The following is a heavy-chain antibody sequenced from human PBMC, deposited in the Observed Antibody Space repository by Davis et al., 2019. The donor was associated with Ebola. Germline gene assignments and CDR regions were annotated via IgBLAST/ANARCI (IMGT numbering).Heavy chain of an antibody. CDR2: INPNSGET. CDR1: GYRFTGHY. J-gene: IGHJ4*02. Sequence: ASVKVSCKASGYRFTGHYLHWVRQAPGQGFEWMGWINPNSGETKYAQKFQGRVTMTRDTSISTAYMEVKRLRPDDTAVYYCARWGHSHGSGSYDSWGQGTLVTVSS. CDR3: ARWGHSHGSGSYDS. D-gene: IGHD3-10*01. V-gene: IGHV1-2*02.